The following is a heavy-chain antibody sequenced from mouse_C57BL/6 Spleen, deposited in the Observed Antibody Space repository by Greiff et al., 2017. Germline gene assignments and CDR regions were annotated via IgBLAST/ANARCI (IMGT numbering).Heavy chain of an antibody. V-gene: IGHV1-22*01. Sequence: EVKLQESGPELVKPGASVKMSCKASGYTFTDYNMHWVKQSHGKSLEGIGYINPNNGGTSYNQKFKGKATLTVNKSSSKAYMELRSLTSEDSAVYYCARRATGNDFDYWGQGTTLTVSS. D-gene: IGHD3-1*01. CDR3: ARRATGNDFDY. CDR1: GYTFTDYN. CDR2: INPNNGGT. J-gene: IGHJ2*01.